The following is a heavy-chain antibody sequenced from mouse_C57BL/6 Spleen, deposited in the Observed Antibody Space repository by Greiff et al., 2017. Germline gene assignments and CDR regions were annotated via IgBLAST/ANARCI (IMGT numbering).Heavy chain of an antibody. V-gene: IGHV1-82*01. D-gene: IGHD2-4*01. CDR2: IYPGDGDT. CDR1: GYAFSSSW. CDR3: ARDYDYDEGY. Sequence: VQLQQSGPELVKPGASVKISCKASGYAFSSSWMNWVKQRPGKGLEWIGRIYPGDGDTNYNGKFKGKATLTADKSSSTAYMQLSSLTSEDSAVYFCARDYDYDEGYWGQGTTLTVSS. J-gene: IGHJ2*01.